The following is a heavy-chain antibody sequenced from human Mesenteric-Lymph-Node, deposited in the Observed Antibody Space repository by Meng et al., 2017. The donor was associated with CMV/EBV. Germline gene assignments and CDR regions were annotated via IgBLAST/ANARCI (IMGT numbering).Heavy chain of an antibody. Sequence: GESLKISCAASGFTFSSYAMHWVRQAPGKGLEWVAVISYDGSNKYYADSVKGRFTISRDNSKNTLYLQMNSLRAEDTAVYYCARDPSGSSWYYFDYWGQGTLVTVSS. J-gene: IGHJ4*02. CDR3: ARDPSGSSWYYFDY. CDR1: GFTFSSYA. D-gene: IGHD6-13*01. CDR2: ISYDGSNK. V-gene: IGHV3-30*04.